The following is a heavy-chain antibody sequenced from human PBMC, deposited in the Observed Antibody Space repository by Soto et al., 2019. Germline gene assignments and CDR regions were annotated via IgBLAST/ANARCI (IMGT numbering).Heavy chain of an antibody. CDR1: GFSLSSSGVS. D-gene: IGHD4-4*01. CDR2: IYWDDDK. J-gene: IGHJ3*02. V-gene: IGHV2-5*02. CDR3: AHYSRYSAFDI. Sequence: QITLKESGPTLVKATQTLTLTCTFSGFSLSSSGVSVGWIRQPPGKALEWLALIYWDDDKRYSPSLKNRLTITKDTSKIQVVLTMTNMEPVDTARFYCAHYSRYSAFDIWGQGTLVTVSS.